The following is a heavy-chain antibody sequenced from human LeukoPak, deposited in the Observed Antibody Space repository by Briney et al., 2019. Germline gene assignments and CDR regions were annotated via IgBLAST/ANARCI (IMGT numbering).Heavy chain of an antibody. CDR3: ATLVYSGSRYHFDT. CDR2: FFYSGTT. J-gene: IGHJ4*02. V-gene: IGHV4-59*02. CDR1: TGAVKNYY. D-gene: IGHD1-26*01. Sequence: SETLSLTCSVSTGAVKNYYWTWIRQPPGQGLEWIGNFFYSGTTTYRASLDSRLIISVDNSKNTVSLRLFSVTAADTAVYYCATLVYSGSRYHFDTWGQGTLVTVSS.